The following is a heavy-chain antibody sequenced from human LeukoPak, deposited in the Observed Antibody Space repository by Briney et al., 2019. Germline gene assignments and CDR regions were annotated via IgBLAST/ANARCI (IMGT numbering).Heavy chain of an antibody. D-gene: IGHD2-2*01. CDR2: IKQDGSEK. V-gene: IGHV3-7*01. J-gene: IGHJ3*02. CDR3: AREGAYCSSTSCYGLRAFDI. Sequence: PGGSLRLSCAASGFTFTTYWMSWVRQAPGKGLEWVANIKQDGSEKYYVDSVKGRFTISRYNAKNSLYLQMNSLRVEDTAVYYCAREGAYCSSTSCYGLRAFDIWGQGTMVTVS. CDR1: GFTFTTYW.